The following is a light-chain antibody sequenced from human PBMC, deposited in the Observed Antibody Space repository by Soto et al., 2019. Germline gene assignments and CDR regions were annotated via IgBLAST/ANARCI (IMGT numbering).Light chain of an antibody. CDR2: GNS. CDR3: QSYGSRLSGYV. CDR1: SSNIGAGYD. V-gene: IGLV1-40*01. J-gene: IGLJ1*01. Sequence: QAVVTQPPSVSGAPGQRVTISCTGSSSNIGAGYDVHWYQQLPGTAPKLLIYGNSNRPSGVPDRFSGSKSGTSASLAITGLQAVDVADYYSQSYGSRLSGYVFATGTKLT.